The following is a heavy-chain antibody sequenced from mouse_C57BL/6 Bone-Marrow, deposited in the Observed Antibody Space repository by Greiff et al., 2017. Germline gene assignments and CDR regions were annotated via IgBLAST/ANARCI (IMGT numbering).Heavy chain of an antibody. CDR2: IYPGSGST. V-gene: IGHV1-55*01. D-gene: IGHD1-1*01. J-gene: IGHJ4*01. CDR1: GYTFTSYW. Sequence: VQLQQPGAELVKPGASVKMSCKASGYTFTSYWITWVKQRPGQGLEWIGDIYPGSGSTKYNEKFKSKATLTVETSSSTAYMQLSSLTSEDSAVYYCASGYGSSPYYAMDYWGQGTSVTVSS. CDR3: ASGYGSSPYYAMDY.